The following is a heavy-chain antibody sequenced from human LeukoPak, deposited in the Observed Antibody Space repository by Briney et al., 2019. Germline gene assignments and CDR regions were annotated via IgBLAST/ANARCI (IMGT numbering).Heavy chain of an antibody. Sequence: PGGSMRLSCAASGFTLSGYAMTWVRQAPGKGLEWVSDIGDSGATTYYADSVKGRFTISRDNSKNTLYLQMSSLRAEDTAVYFCASFHYYGSGAYYLSYWGQGTLVTVSS. D-gene: IGHD3-10*01. CDR3: ASFHYYGSGAYYLSY. J-gene: IGHJ4*02. CDR1: GFTLSGYA. V-gene: IGHV3-23*01. CDR2: IGDSGATT.